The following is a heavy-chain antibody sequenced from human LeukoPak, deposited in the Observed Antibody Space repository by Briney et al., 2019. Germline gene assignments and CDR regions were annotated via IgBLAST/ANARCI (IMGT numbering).Heavy chain of an antibody. J-gene: IGHJ5*02. CDR3: ARYVVAAVSGWFDP. CDR1: GASISGGYY. V-gene: IGHV4-4*07. D-gene: IGHD2-15*01. Sequence: SETLSLTCSVSGASISGGYYWSWIRQPAGKGLEWIGRIYTSGSTNYNPSLKSRVTMSVDTSKNQFSLKLSSVTAADTAVYYCARYVVAAVSGWFDPWGQGTLVIVSS. CDR2: IYTSGST.